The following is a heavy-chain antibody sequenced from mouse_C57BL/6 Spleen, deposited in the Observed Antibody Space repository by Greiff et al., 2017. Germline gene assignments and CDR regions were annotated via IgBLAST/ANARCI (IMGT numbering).Heavy chain of an antibody. D-gene: IGHD3-2*02. Sequence: EVKLQESGPVLVKPGASVKMSCKASGYTFTDYYMNWVKQSHGKSLEWIGVINPYNGGTSYNQKFKGKATLTVDKSSSTAYMELNSLTSEDSAVYYCARDSSGLYYYAMDYWGQGTSVTVSS. CDR1: GYTFTDYY. CDR3: ARDSSGLYYYAMDY. V-gene: IGHV1-19*01. CDR2: INPYNGGT. J-gene: IGHJ4*01.